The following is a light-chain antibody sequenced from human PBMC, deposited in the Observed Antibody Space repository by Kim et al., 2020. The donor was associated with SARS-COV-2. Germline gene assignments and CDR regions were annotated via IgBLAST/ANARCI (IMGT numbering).Light chain of an antibody. J-gene: IGLJ3*02. CDR3: SSYTSSSTRV. Sequence: QSALTQPASVSGSPGQSITISCTGTSSDVGTYNYVSWYQQHPGKAPQLMIYDVSNRPSGVSNRFSGSKSGNTASLTISGLQAEDEAHYYCSSYTSSSTRVFGGGTQLTVL. V-gene: IGLV2-14*03. CDR1: SSDVGTYNY. CDR2: DVS.